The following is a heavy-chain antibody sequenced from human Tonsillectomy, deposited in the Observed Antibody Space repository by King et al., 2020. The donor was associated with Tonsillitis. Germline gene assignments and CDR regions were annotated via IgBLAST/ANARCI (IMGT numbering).Heavy chain of an antibody. CDR2: IDHTGRT. V-gene: IGHV4-34*01. D-gene: IGHD5-24*01. J-gene: IGHJ2*01. CDR1: GGPFDGFY. Sequence: VQLQQWGAGLLKPSETLSLNCGVYGGPFDGFYWSWIRQPPGKGLEWIGEIDHTGRTNYNPSLKSRVIMSVDTSKHQFSLRLRSVTAADTAVYYCARKSRLYNLWYFDLWGRGTVVAVSS. CDR3: ARKSRLYNLWYFDL.